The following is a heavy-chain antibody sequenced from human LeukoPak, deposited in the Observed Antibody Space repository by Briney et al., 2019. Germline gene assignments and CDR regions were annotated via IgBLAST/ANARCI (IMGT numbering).Heavy chain of an antibody. V-gene: IGHV3-23*01. CDR2: ISGSGGST. Sequence: PGGSLRLSCAASGFTFSSYGMSWVGQAPGKGLEWVSAISGSGGSTYYADSVKGRFTISRDNSKNTLYLQMNSLRAEDTAVYYCAKLGQLWLLSYFDYWGQGTLVTVSS. D-gene: IGHD5-18*01. J-gene: IGHJ4*02. CDR1: GFTFSSYG. CDR3: AKLGQLWLLSYFDY.